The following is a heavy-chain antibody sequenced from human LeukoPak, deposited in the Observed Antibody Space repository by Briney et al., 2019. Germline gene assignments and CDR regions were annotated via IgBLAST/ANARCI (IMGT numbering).Heavy chain of an antibody. D-gene: IGHD6-13*01. V-gene: IGHV6-1*01. CDR1: GDSVSSNSAA. J-gene: IGHJ4*02. CDR2: TYYRSKLYN. Sequence: SQTLSLTCAISGDSVSSNSAAWNWIRQSPSRGLEWLGGTYYRSKLYNDYAISVKNRITIKPDTSKNQFSLQLNSMTPEDTAVYYCGRDLAAAVDYWGQGTLVTVSS. CDR3: GRDLAAAVDY.